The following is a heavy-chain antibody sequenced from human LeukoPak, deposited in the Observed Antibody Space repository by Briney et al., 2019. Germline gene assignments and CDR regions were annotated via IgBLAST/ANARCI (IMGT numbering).Heavy chain of an antibody. J-gene: IGHJ4*02. Sequence: SVKVSCKASGGTFSSYAISWVRQAPGQGLEWMGRIIPILGIANYAQKFQGRVTITVDKSTSTAYMELSSLRSEDTAVYYCARDIQPRTYGDYGADYWGQGTLVTVSS. CDR1: GGTFSSYA. CDR2: IIPILGIA. D-gene: IGHD4-17*01. CDR3: ARDIQPRTYGDYGADY. V-gene: IGHV1-69*04.